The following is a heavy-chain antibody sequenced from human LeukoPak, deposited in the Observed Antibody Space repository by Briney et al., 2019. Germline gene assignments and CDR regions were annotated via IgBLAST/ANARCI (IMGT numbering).Heavy chain of an antibody. D-gene: IGHD6-19*01. V-gene: IGHV3-21*01. CDR1: GFTFSSYS. CDR3: ASLAVAGTQRVDY. J-gene: IGHJ4*02. CDR2: ISSSSSYI. Sequence: GGSLRLSCAASGFTFSSYSMNWVRQAPGKGLEWVSSISSSSSYIYYADSVKGRFTISRDNAKNSLYLQMNSLRAEDTAVYYCASLAVAGTQRVDYWGQGTLVTVSP.